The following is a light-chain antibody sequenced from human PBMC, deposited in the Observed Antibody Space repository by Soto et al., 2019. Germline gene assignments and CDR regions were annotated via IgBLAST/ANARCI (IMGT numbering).Light chain of an antibody. CDR1: QSISSS. Sequence: DIQMTQSPSSLAASXXDRVXITCRASQSISSSLAWYQQKPGXXPKLLIYKASSLQSGVPSRFSGSGSGTDFTLTISRLEPEDFAVYYCQQYGSFGQGTKVDIK. V-gene: IGKV1-5*03. J-gene: IGKJ1*01. CDR3: QQYGS. CDR2: KAS.